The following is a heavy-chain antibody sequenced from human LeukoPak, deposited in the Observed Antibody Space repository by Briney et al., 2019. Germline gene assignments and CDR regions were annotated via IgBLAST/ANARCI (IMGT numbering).Heavy chain of an antibody. D-gene: IGHD3-9*01. CDR3: ARDRGAFLTGYSDY. J-gene: IGHJ4*02. CDR1: GFTFSNHG. V-gene: IGHV3-30*03. CDR2: TSFDGTYK. Sequence: PGRSLRLSCAASGFTFSNHGMHWVRQGPGKGLEWVAMTSFDGTYKFYGDSVKGRFTISRDNSKNTLYLQMNSLRPEDTAVYYCARDRGAFLTGYSDYWGQGTLVTVSS.